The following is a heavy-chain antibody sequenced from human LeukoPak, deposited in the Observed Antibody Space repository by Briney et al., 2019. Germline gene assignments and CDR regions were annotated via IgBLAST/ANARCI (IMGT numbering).Heavy chain of an antibody. J-gene: IGHJ6*02. Sequence: PGGSLRLSCAASGFPFSSYAMHWVRQAPGKGLEWVAVISYDGSNKYYADSVKGRFTISRDNSKNTLYLQMNSLRAEDTAVYYCARRYCSSTSCYEGYYYYYGMDVWGQGTTVTVSS. V-gene: IGHV3-30-3*01. D-gene: IGHD2-2*01. CDR1: GFPFSSYA. CDR3: ARRYCSSTSCYEGYYYYYGMDV. CDR2: ISYDGSNK.